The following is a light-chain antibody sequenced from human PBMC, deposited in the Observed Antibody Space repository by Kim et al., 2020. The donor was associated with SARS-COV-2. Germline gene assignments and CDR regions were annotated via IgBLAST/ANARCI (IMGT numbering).Light chain of an antibody. CDR1: SSDVGSYNY. CDR2: AVS. V-gene: IGLV2-14*03. J-gene: IGLJ1*01. Sequence: QSVLTQPGSVSGSPGQSITISCTGTSSDVGSYNYVSWYQQHPGKAPKLMIYAVSNRPSGVSNRFSGSKSGNTASLTISGLQAEDEADYYCSSYTRSSTNYVFGTGTKVTVL. CDR3: SSYTRSSTNYV.